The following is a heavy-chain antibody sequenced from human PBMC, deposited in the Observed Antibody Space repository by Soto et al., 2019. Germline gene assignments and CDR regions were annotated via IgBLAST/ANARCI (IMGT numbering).Heavy chain of an antibody. CDR2: IYWDDDE. J-gene: IGHJ4*02. D-gene: IGHD3-10*01. CDR1: GFSLTTDGEG. CDR3: AHSRNLITEDTQVGDFDS. V-gene: IGHV2-5*02. Sequence: QITLKESGPTLVKPTQTLTLTCSFSGFSLTTDGEGVGWVRQTPGETLEWLALIYWDDDEPYSPSLKTRLTLTKDTSKNQVVLIMTNMAPMDTATYYCAHSRNLITEDTQVGDFDSWGQGTLVTVSS.